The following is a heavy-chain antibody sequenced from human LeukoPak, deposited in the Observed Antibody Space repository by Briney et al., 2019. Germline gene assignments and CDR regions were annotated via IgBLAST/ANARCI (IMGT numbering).Heavy chain of an antibody. J-gene: IGHJ3*02. CDR1: GFTVSSNY. CDR3: ARARIVAAGNDAFDI. CDR2: IYSGGST. Sequence: GGSLRLSCAASGFTVSSNYMTWVRQAPGKGLEWVSNIYSGGSTFYADSVKGRFTISRDNSKNTLYLQMNSLRAEDTAVYYCARARIVAAGNDAFDIWGQGTMVTVSS. D-gene: IGHD6-13*01. V-gene: IGHV3-66*01.